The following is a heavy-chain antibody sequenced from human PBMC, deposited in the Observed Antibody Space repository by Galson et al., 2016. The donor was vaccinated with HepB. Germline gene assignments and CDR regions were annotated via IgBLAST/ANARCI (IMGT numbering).Heavy chain of an antibody. CDR3: ARSLRYFDWSFDY. CDR2: ISSSSSTI. J-gene: IGHJ4*02. Sequence: SLRLSCAASGFTSSGYSMSWVRQAPGKGLQWVSYISSSSSTIYYADSVKGRFTISRDNAKNSLCLQMNSLRDEDTAVYYCARSLRYFDWSFDYWGQGTLVTVSS. CDR1: GFTSSGYS. D-gene: IGHD3-9*01. V-gene: IGHV3-48*02.